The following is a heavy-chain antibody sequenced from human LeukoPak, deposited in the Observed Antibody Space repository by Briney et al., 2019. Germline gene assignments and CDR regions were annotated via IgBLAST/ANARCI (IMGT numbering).Heavy chain of an antibody. V-gene: IGHV4-61*02. CDR2: IYTSGST. Sequence: PSETLSLTCTVSGGSISSGSYYWSWIRRPAGKGLEWIGRIYTSGSTYYNPSLKSRVTISVDTSKNQFSLKLSSVTAADTAVYYCARDLSDFWSLLPTGYEDVWGKGTTVTVSS. D-gene: IGHD3-3*01. CDR1: GGSISSGSYY. J-gene: IGHJ6*04. CDR3: ARDLSDFWSLLPTGYEDV.